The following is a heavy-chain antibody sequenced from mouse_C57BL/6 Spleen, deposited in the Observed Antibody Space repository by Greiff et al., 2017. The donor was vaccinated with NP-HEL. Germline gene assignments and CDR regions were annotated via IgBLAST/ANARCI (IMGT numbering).Heavy chain of an antibody. J-gene: IGHJ1*03. D-gene: IGHD4-1*01. CDR1: GFSLTSYG. V-gene: IGHV2-2*01. CDR3: ASSNWDWYFDV. CDR2: IWSGGST. Sequence: VKLMESGPGLVQPSQSLSITCTVSGFSLTSYGVHWVRQSPGKGLEWLGVIWSGGSTDYNAAFISRLSISKDNSKSQVFFKMNSLQADDTAIYYCASSNWDWYFDVWGTGTTVTVSS.